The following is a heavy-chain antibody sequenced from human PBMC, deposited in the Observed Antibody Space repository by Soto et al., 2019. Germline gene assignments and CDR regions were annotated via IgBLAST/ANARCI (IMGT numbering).Heavy chain of an antibody. CDR3: ARDTPLFSFGYQRGNYFDY. CDR1: GYTFTSYD. V-gene: IGHV1-8*01. D-gene: IGHD3-22*01. J-gene: IGHJ4*02. Sequence: ASVKVSCKASGYTFTSYDINWVRQATGQGLEWMGWMNPNSGNTGYAQKFQGRVTMTRNTSISTAYMELSSLRSEDTAVYYCARDTPLFSFGYQRGNYFDYWGQGALVTVSS. CDR2: MNPNSGNT.